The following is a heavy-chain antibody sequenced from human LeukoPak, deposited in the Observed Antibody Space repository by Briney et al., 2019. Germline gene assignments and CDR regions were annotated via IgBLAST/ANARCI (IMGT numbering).Heavy chain of an antibody. D-gene: IGHD5-12*01. Sequence: SVKVSCKASGGTFSSYAISWVRQAPGQGLEWMGGIIPIFGTANYAQKFQGRVTITTDESTSTAYMELSSLRSEGTAVYYCARGGPYSGYDYGSWYMDVWGKGTTVTVSS. V-gene: IGHV1-69*05. CDR2: IIPIFGTA. J-gene: IGHJ6*03. CDR3: ARGGPYSGYDYGSWYMDV. CDR1: GGTFSSYA.